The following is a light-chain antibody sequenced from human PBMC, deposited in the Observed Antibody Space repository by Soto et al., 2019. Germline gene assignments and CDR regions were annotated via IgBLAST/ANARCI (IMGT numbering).Light chain of an antibody. CDR3: QQRSNWPFT. Sequence: EIVLTQSPATLSLSPGNRATLSCRASQSVSGYVAWYQQKPGQAPRLLIYDASNRATGITARFSGSGSGIDFTLTITSLEPEDFAVYYCQQRSNWPFTFGGGTKVEI. CDR2: DAS. J-gene: IGKJ4*01. CDR1: QSVSGY. V-gene: IGKV3-11*01.